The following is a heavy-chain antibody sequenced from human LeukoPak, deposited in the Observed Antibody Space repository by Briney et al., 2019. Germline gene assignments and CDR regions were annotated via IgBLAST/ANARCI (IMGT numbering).Heavy chain of an antibody. CDR3: VRHGLGSSWFGFDY. V-gene: IGHV5-51*01. CDR2: IYPGDSDP. Sequence: GESLKISCKGSGYTFTTYWIGWVRQMPGKGLEWMGIIYPGDSDPRYSPSFQGQVTISADKSISTAYLQWTSLKASDSAMYYCVRHGLGSSWFGFDYWGQGTLVTVSS. CDR1: GYTFTTYW. D-gene: IGHD6-13*01. J-gene: IGHJ4*02.